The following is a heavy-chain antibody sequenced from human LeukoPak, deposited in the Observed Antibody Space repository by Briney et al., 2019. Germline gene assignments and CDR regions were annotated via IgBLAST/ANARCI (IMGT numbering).Heavy chain of an antibody. V-gene: IGHV4-39*07. CDR3: ARGESNGAFDY. CDR2: INHSGST. J-gene: IGHJ4*02. D-gene: IGHD4-17*01. Sequence: SETLSLTCTVSGGSISSSSYYWGWIRQPPGKGLEWIGEINHSGSTNYNPSLKSRVTISVDTSKNQFSLKLSSVTAADTAVYYCARGESNGAFDYWGQGTLVTVSS. CDR1: GGSISSSSYY.